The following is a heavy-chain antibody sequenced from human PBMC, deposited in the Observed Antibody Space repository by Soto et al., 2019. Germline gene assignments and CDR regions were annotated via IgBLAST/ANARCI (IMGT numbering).Heavy chain of an antibody. CDR2: IYYSGST. J-gene: IGHJ3*02. CDR1: GGSISSGGYY. Sequence: QVQLQESGPGLVKPSQTLSLTCTVSGGSISSGGYYWSWISQHPGKGLEWIGYIYYSGSTYYNPSLKSRVTISEDTSKNQFSLKLSSVTAADTAVYYCASSIWVSPLGAFDIWGQGTMVTVSS. CDR3: ASSIWVSPLGAFDI. D-gene: IGHD3-16*01. V-gene: IGHV4-31*03.